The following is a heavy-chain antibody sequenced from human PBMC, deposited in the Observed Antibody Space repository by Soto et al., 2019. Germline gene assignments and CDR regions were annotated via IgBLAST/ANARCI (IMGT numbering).Heavy chain of an antibody. CDR1: GFTFSSNS. J-gene: IGHJ4*02. V-gene: IGHV3-21*01. CDR2: ISSGGSGI. CDR3: ARRYCTNGVCPFDS. D-gene: IGHD2-8*01. Sequence: EVQLVEYGGGLVKPGGSLRLSCAASGFTFSSNSMSWVRQAPGKGLEWVSSISSGGSGIYYADSLKGRFTISRDNAKNSLYLQMNSLRAEDTAVYYCARRYCTNGVCPFDSWGQAPLVTVSS.